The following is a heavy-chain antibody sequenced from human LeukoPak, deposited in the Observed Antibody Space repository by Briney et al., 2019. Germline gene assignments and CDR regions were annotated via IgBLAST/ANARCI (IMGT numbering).Heavy chain of an antibody. CDR3: ARDLYRDSLPVSWFDP. CDR2: ISDYNGNT. J-gene: IGHJ5*02. CDR1: GYTFTSYG. V-gene: IGHV1-18*01. D-gene: IGHD4-11*01. Sequence: GASVKVSCKAYGYTFTSYGISWVRQAPGQGLEWMGWISDYNGNTNYAQKPQGRVTMTTDTSTSTAYMELRSLRSDDTAVYYCARDLYRDSLPVSWFDPWGQGTLVTVSS.